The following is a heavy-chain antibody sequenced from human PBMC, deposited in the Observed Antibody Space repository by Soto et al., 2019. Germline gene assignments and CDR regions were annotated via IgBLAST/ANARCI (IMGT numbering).Heavy chain of an antibody. CDR2: IYWDDDK. Sequence: QITLKESGPTLVKPTQTLTLTCTFSGFSLSTIGVGVGWIRQPPGKALEWLALIYWDDDKRYSPSLKSRLTVTKDTSKTQVVLTMTNMDPVDTATYYCVQSRCGGDCLQSYSSHSYYGLDVWGQGTTVTVSS. J-gene: IGHJ6*02. CDR3: VQSRCGGDCLQSYSSHSYYGLDV. CDR1: GFSLSTIGVG. D-gene: IGHD2-21*02. V-gene: IGHV2-5*02.